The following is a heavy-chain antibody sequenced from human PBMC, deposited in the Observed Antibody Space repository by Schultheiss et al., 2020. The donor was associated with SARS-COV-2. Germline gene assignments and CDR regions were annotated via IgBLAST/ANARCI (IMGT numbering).Heavy chain of an antibody. CDR3: ARSGFNWFDP. Sequence: SETLSLTCDVNGGSFMGYYWSWIRQAPGKGLEWIGEITDTGRTKYNPSLMGRVTISVDMSKNQFSLKLNSMTAADTAVYYCARSGFNWFDPWGQGTLVTVSS. J-gene: IGHJ5*02. CDR2: ITDTGRT. CDR1: GGSFMGYY. D-gene: IGHD7-27*01. V-gene: IGHV4-34*01.